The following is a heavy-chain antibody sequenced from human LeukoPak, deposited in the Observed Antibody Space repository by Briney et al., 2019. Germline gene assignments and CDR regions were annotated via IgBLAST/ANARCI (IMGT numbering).Heavy chain of an antibody. Sequence: SQTLSLTCTVSGGSISSGDYYWSWIRQPPGKGLEWIGYIYYSGSTYYNPSLKSQVTISVDTSKNQFSLKLSSVTAADTAVYYCARGLVVATASTPDAFDIWGQGTMVTVSS. CDR2: IYYSGST. V-gene: IGHV4-30-4*01. D-gene: IGHD2-21*02. J-gene: IGHJ3*02. CDR3: ARGLVVATASTPDAFDI. CDR1: GGSISSGDYY.